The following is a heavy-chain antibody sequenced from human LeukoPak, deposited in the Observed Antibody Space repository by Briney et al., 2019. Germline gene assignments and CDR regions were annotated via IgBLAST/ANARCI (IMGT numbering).Heavy chain of an antibody. Sequence: PSETLSLTCAVNGGSFSGYFWSWIRQPPGKGLEWIGEINHSGSTYYNASLKSRITISVDTSKRQFSLRMNSVTAADTAVYFCAGYYSGIYGMDVWGQGTSVTVSS. CDR3: AGYYSGIYGMDV. V-gene: IGHV4-34*01. D-gene: IGHD3-3*01. J-gene: IGHJ6*02. CDR2: INHSGST. CDR1: GGSFSGYF.